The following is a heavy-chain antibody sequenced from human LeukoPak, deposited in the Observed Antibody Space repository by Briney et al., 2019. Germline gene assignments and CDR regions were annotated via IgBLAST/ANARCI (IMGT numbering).Heavy chain of an antibody. D-gene: IGHD3-22*01. CDR3: ARESITMIVRIFDY. Sequence: PSETLSLTCTVSGGSINSYYWSWIRQPPGKGLEWIGSIYYSGSTYYNPSLKSRVTISVDTSKNQFSLKLSSVTAADTAVYYCARESITMIVRIFDYWGQGTLVTVSS. V-gene: IGHV4-59*12. CDR1: GGSINSYY. CDR2: IYYSGST. J-gene: IGHJ4*02.